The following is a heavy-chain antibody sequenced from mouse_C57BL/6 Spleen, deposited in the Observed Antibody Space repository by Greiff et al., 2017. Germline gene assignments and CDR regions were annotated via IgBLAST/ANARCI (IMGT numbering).Heavy chain of an antibody. CDR3: ARVNYDYEAY. Sequence: EVQLQQSGPELVKPGASVKISCKASGYSFTGYYMNWVKQSPEKSLEWIGEINPSTGGTTYNQKFKAKATLTVDKSSSTAYMQLKSLTSEDSAVYYCARVNYDYEAYWGQGTLVTVSA. CDR2: INPSTGGT. V-gene: IGHV1-42*01. D-gene: IGHD2-4*01. CDR1: GYSFTGYY. J-gene: IGHJ3*01.